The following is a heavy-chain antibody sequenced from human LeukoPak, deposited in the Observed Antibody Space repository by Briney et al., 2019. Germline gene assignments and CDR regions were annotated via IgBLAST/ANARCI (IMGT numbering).Heavy chain of an antibody. CDR1: GYTFTDYY. CDR3: AMLVYASGSPTSYFDY. J-gene: IGHJ4*02. V-gene: IGHV1-2*02. Sequence: ASGTVSCKTSGYTFTDYYIHWVRQAPGQGLEWMGWVSPSSGVTNYAQKFQGRVTMTRDTSITTAYMEVNRLRSDDTALYFCAMLVYASGSPTSYFDYWGQGTLVTVSS. CDR2: VSPSSGVT. D-gene: IGHD3-10*01.